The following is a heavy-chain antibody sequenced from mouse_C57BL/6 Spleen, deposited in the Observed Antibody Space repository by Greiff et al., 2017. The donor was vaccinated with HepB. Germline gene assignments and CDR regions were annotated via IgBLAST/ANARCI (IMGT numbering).Heavy chain of an antibody. J-gene: IGHJ2*01. CDR3: ASGDGTGTTYFDY. V-gene: IGHV1-76*01. CDR1: GYTFTDYY. CDR2: IYPGSGNT. Sequence: QVQLQQSGAELVRPGASVKLSCKASGYTFTDYYINWVKQRPGQGLEWIARIYPGSGNTYYNEKFKGKATLTAEKSSSTAYMQLSSLTSEDSAVYFCASGDGTGTTYFDYWGQGTTLTVSS. D-gene: IGHD4-1*01.